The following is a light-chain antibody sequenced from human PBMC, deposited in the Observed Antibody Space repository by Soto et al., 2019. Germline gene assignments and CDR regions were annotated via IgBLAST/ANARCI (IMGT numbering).Light chain of an antibody. CDR1: SSNIGSNT. V-gene: IGLV1-44*01. CDR3: ASWDDSLNGLV. Sequence: QSVLTQPPSASGTPGQRVTISCSGSSSNIGSNTVNWYRQLPGTAPKFLIYSNNQRPSGVPDRVSGSKSGTSASLAISGLQSEDEADYYCASWDDSLNGLVFGGGTKLTVL. J-gene: IGLJ2*01. CDR2: SNN.